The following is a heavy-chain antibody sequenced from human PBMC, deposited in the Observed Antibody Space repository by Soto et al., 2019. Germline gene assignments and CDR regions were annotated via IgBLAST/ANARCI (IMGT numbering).Heavy chain of an antibody. CDR3: ARDGTAVAAGYYGMDV. Sequence: SETLSLTCTVSGGSITNYYLSWIRQPPGKGLEWIVFIYYSGSTNYNPSLKSRVTISVATSKNQVSLRLSSVTAADKAVYYCARDGTAVAAGYYGMDVWGQGTTVTVSS. CDR2: IYYSGST. CDR1: GGSITNYY. V-gene: IGHV4-59*01. D-gene: IGHD5-18*01. J-gene: IGHJ6*02.